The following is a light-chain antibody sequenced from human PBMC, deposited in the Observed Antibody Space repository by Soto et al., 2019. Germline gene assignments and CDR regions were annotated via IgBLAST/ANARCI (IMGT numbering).Light chain of an antibody. CDR2: GAS. Sequence: IQMTQSPPSLSASVGDRVTITSRASQSMCRYLNWYQQKPGKAPKLLIYGASTLQSGIPSRFSGSGSGTDFTLTIDSLQPEDFATYYCQQSYNTPGTFGQGTKVDIK. V-gene: IGKV1-39*01. J-gene: IGKJ1*01. CDR3: QQSYNTPGT. CDR1: QSMCRY.